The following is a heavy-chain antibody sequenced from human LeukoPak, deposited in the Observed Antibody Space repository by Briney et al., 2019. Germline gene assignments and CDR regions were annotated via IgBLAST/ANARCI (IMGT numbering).Heavy chain of an antibody. CDR3: ARHSSSPRVKYFQH. V-gene: IGHV4-39*01. CDR2: VYYSGRT. D-gene: IGHD6-6*01. Sequence: ETLSLTCTVSGGSISSTSYYWGWIRQPPGKGLGWIGSVYYSGRTYYNPSLKSRVIISVDTSKNQFSLKLTSVTAADTAVYYCARHSSSPRVKYFQHWGQGTLVTVSS. CDR1: GGSISSTSYY. J-gene: IGHJ1*01.